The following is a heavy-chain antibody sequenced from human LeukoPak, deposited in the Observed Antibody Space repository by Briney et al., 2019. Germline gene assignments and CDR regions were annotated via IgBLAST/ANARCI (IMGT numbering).Heavy chain of an antibody. V-gene: IGHV1-8*01. Sequence: ASVKVSCKTSGYTFIVYDINWVRQAPGQGLEWMGWMNPNSGDTEYAQKFQGRVTMTRNTSLGIAYMELSSLGIEDTAVYYCARNYYDNTGSLDFDSWGQGTLVTVSS. CDR2: MNPNSGDT. CDR3: ARNYYDNTGSLDFDS. CDR1: GYTFIVYD. D-gene: IGHD3-22*01. J-gene: IGHJ4*02.